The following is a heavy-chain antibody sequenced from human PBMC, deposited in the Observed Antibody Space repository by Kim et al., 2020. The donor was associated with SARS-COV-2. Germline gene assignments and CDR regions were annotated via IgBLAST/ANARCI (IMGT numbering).Heavy chain of an antibody. CDR3: ARNCKDRGFEISVY. CDR1: GYTFTSYG. CDR2: ISAYNGNT. D-gene: IGHD3-10*01. Sequence: ASVKVSCKASGYTFTSYGISWVRQAPGQGLEWMGWISAYNGNTNYAQKLQGRVTMTTDTSTSTAYMELRSLRSDDTAVYYCARNCKDRGFEISVYWGQGTLVTVSS. J-gene: IGHJ4*02. V-gene: IGHV1-18*01.